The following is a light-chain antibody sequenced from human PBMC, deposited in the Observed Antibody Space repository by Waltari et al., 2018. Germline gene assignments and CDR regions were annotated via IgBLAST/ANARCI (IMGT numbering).Light chain of an antibody. CDR2: DDR. CDR1: NIGSKS. J-gene: IGLJ3*02. CDR3: QLWDYTTDHWV. Sequence: SFVLTQTPSVSVAPGNTARITCGGDNIGSKSVHRYQQKPGQAPVLVVHDDRDRSPGVPERISGSNSGNTATLTISSVDVGDEADYYCQLWDYTTDHWVFGGGTKLTVL. V-gene: IGLV3-21*03.